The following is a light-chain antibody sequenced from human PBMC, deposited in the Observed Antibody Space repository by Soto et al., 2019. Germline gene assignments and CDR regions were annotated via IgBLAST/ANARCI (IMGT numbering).Light chain of an antibody. CDR2: EAS. J-gene: IGLJ3*02. V-gene: IGLV2-23*01. CDR3: CSFTNGATWL. Sequence: QSALTQPASVSGSPGQSITISCTGTNSDVGSHNFVSWYQQYPGKAPKLLIYEASKRPSGLSNRFSGSKSGNTASLSISGLQAEDEADYYCCSFTNGATWLFGGVPKVTVL. CDR1: NSDVGSHNF.